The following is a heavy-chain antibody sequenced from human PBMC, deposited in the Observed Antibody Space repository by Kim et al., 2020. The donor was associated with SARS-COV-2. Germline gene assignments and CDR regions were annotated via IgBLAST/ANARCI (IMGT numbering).Heavy chain of an antibody. J-gene: IGHJ6*02. V-gene: IGHV1-69*13. CDR3: ARDGGVVPPGGYYGMDV. CDR1: GGTFSSYA. D-gene: IGHD2-2*01. Sequence: SVKVSCKASGGTFSSYAISWVRQAPGQGLEWMGGIIPIFGTANYAQKFQGRVTITADESTSTAYMELSSLRSEDTAVYYCARDGGVVPPGGYYGMDVWGQGTTVTVSS. CDR2: IIPIFGTA.